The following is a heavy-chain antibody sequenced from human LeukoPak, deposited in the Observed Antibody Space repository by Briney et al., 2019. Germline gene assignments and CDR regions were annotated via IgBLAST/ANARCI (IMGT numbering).Heavy chain of an antibody. Sequence: SETLSLTCTVSGGSISGYSWTWIRQPAGKGLEWIGRIYTSGSPNYNPSLKSRVTMSVDTSKNQFSLTLNSVTAADTALYYCARVSSVTLAGFGYWGQGTLVTVSS. CDR3: ARVSSVTLAGFGY. V-gene: IGHV4-4*07. J-gene: IGHJ4*02. CDR2: IYTSGSP. D-gene: IGHD6-19*01. CDR1: GGSISGYS.